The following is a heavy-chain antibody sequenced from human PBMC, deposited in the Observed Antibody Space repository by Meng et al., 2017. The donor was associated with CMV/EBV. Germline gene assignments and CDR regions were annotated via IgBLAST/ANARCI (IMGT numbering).Heavy chain of an antibody. D-gene: IGHD3-16*01. CDR3: AGSRPGGGACDY. Sequence: QLQIQDSAPGLAKPSETLSLTCIAPGASIKNYNWNWVRQPAGQGLEWIGLIQVIGHTVYNPSLKSRVTVSLDASKSQFSLTLNSVTAADTATYYCAGSRPGGGACDYWGQGILVTVSS. CDR1: GASIKNYN. J-gene: IGHJ4*02. CDR2: IQVIGHT. V-gene: IGHV4-4*07.